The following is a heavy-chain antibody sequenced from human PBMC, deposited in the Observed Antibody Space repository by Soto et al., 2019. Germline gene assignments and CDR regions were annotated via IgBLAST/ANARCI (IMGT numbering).Heavy chain of an antibody. Sequence: GGSLRLSCAASGFTFSDYYMSWIRQAPGKGLEWVSYISSSGSTIYYADSVKGRFTISRDNAKNSLYLQMNSLRAEDTAVYYCASLYSSSDWFDPWGQGTLVTVSS. CDR1: GFTFSDYY. CDR2: ISSSGSTI. D-gene: IGHD6-6*01. J-gene: IGHJ5*02. CDR3: ASLYSSSDWFDP. V-gene: IGHV3-11*01.